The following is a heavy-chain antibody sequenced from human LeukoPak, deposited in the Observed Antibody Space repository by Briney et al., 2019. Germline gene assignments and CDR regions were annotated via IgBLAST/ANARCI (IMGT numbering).Heavy chain of an antibody. CDR2: MNPNSGNT. J-gene: IGHJ6*03. Sequence: GASVKVSCKASGYTFTSYDINWVRQATGQGLEWMGWMNPNSGNTGYAQKFQGRVTITRNTSISTAYMELSSLRSEDSAVYYCARGHCSGSGSYRCYYYYYMDVWGKGTTVTVSS. CDR3: ARGHCSGSGSYRCYYYYYMDV. CDR1: GYTFTSYD. V-gene: IGHV1-8*03. D-gene: IGHD3-10*01.